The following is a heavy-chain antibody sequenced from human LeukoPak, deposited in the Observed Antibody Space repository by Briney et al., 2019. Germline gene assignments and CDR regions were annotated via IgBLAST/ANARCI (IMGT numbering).Heavy chain of an antibody. CDR3: ARAGAARLIHEY. Sequence: ASVKVSCKASGYTFTSYAMNWVRQAPGQRLEYMGWIHTNTGNPTYAQDFTGRFGFSLDTSVSTAYLQISSLKAEDSAVYYCARAGAARLIHEYWGQGTLVTVSS. CDR1: GYTFTSYA. J-gene: IGHJ4*02. D-gene: IGHD6-6*01. V-gene: IGHV7-4-1*02. CDR2: IHTNTGNP.